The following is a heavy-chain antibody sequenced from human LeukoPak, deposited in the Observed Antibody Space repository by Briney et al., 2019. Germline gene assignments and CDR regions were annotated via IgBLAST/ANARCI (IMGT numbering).Heavy chain of an antibody. CDR1: GFTFSSYE. D-gene: IGHD6-13*01. CDR2: ISSSGNTI. J-gene: IGHJ4*02. Sequence: GGSLRLSCAASGFTFSSYEMNWVRQAPGKGLEWVSYISSSGNTISYADSVKGRFTISRDNAKNSLYLQVISLRAEDTAVYYCARGPYSCNWYVDYWGQGTLVTVAS. V-gene: IGHV3-48*03. CDR3: ARGPYSCNWYVDY.